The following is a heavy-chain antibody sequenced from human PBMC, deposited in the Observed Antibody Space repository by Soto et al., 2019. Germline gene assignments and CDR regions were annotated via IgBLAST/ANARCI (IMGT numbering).Heavy chain of an antibody. CDR3: ARDGVLPPPYYYYGMDV. CDR1: GFTFSSYA. J-gene: IGHJ6*02. CDR2: VSYDGSNK. V-gene: IGHV3-30-3*01. D-gene: IGHD2-15*01. Sequence: PGGSLRLSCAASGFTFSSYAMHWVRQAPGKGLEWVAVVSYDGSNKYYADSVKGRFTISRDNSKNTLYLQMNSLRAEDTAVYYCARDGVLPPPYYYYGMDVWGQGTTVTVSS.